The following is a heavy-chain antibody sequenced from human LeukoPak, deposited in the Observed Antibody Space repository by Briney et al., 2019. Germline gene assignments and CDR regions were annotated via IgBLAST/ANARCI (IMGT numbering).Heavy chain of an antibody. Sequence: SETLSLTCNVSGGSMSNIYYWGWIRQPPGKGLEWIGNIFYSGITYYNPSLRSRVTVSVDTSKNQLSLKLNSVTAADTAVYYCARDYPARGATIGYWGQGTLVTVSS. CDR3: ARDYPARGATIGY. V-gene: IGHV4-39*07. CDR2: IFYSGIT. D-gene: IGHD1-26*01. J-gene: IGHJ4*02. CDR1: GGSMSNIYY.